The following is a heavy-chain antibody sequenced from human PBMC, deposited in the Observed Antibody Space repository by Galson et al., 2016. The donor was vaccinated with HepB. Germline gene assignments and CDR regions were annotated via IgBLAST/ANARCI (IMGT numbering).Heavy chain of an antibody. CDR1: GGSISNSNYY. CDR3: SRDYDLWSAYSNHYYYGMDV. CDR2: IYNGGST. Sequence: ETLSLTCVVSGGSISNSNYYWGWVRQPPGKGLEWVGNIYNGGSTYYNPSLKSRVTISIDTSKNQFSLKLTSVTAADTAVYYCSRDYDLWSAYSNHYYYGMDVWGQGTTVTGSS. J-gene: IGHJ6*02. V-gene: IGHV4-39*02. D-gene: IGHD3-3*01.